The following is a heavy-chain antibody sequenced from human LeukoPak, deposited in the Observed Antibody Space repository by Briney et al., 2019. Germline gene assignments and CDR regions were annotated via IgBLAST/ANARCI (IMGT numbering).Heavy chain of an antibody. V-gene: IGHV1-46*01. CDR2: INPSGGST. CDR1: GYTFTSYY. CDR3: ARDSPRDYYYYMDV. J-gene: IGHJ6*03. Sequence: GASVKVSCKASGYTFTSYYMHWVRQAPGQGLEWMGIINPSGGSTSYAQKLQGRVTITADKSTSTAYMELSSLRSEDTAVYYCARDSPRDYYYYMDVWGKGTTVTVSS.